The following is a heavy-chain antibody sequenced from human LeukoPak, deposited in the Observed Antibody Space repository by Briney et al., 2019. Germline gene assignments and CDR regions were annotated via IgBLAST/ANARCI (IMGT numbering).Heavy chain of an antibody. CDR2: ISWNSGSI. J-gene: IGHJ4*02. V-gene: IGHV3-9*01. Sequence: GGSLRLSCAASGFTFEDYAMHWVRQAPGKGLEWVSGISWNSGSIGYADSVKGRFTISRDNAKNSLYPQMNSLRAEDTALYYCAKELYNWNYEAICGFNYWGQGTLVTVSS. CDR3: AKELYNWNYEAICGFNY. CDR1: GFTFEDYA. D-gene: IGHD1-7*01.